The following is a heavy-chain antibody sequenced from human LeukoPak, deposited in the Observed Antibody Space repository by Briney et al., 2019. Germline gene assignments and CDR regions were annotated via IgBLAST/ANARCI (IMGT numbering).Heavy chain of an antibody. CDR3: AIEVYCGGDCYYYFDY. D-gene: IGHD2-21*02. J-gene: IGHJ4*02. Sequence: PGGSLRLSCAASGFTFSDYYMSWVRQAPGKGLEWVSYISSSGSTIYYADSVKGRFTISRDNAKNSLYLQMNSLRAEDTAVYYCAIEVYCGGDCYYYFDYWGQGTLVTVSS. CDR1: GFTFSDYY. V-gene: IGHV3-11*01. CDR2: ISSSGSTI.